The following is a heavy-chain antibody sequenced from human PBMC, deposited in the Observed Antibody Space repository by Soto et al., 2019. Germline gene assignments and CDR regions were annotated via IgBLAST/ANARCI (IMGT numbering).Heavy chain of an antibody. CDR2: IYYSGST. D-gene: IGHD6-13*01. Sequence: KPSETLSLTCTVSGGSISSGDYYWSWIRQPPGKGLEWIGYIYYSGSTYYNPSLKSRVTISVDTSKNQFSLKLSSVTAADTAVYYCARALTTRRSWYTPPSYYYYYGMDVWGQGTTVTVSS. CDR1: GGSISSGDYY. J-gene: IGHJ6*02. CDR3: ARALTTRRSWYTPPSYYYYYGMDV. V-gene: IGHV4-30-4*01.